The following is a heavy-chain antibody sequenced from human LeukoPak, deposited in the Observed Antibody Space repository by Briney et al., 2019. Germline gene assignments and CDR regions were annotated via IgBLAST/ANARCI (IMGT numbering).Heavy chain of an antibody. V-gene: IGHV4-59*01. Sequence: SETLSLTCTVSGGSISSYYWSWIRQPPGKGLEGIGHIYYSGSTNYNPSLKSRVTISVDTSKNQFSLKLSSVTAGDTGVYYCARAGGYQLPPSWGQGTLVTVSS. CDR2: IYYSGST. CDR1: GGSISSYY. J-gene: IGHJ5*02. D-gene: IGHD2-2*01. CDR3: ARAGGYQLPPS.